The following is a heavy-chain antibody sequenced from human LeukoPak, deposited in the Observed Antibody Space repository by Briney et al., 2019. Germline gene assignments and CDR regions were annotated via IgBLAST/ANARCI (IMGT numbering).Heavy chain of an antibody. Sequence: PGGSLRLSCAAFGFPFGASAMSWVRQAPGKGLEWVSTISNSGGNTYYANSVRGRFTISRDNSKNTLFLQLNSLRAEDTAVYYCAKASNTLDYWGQGTLVIVSS. CDR1: GFPFGASA. V-gene: IGHV3-23*01. J-gene: IGHJ4*02. CDR2: ISNSGGNT. CDR3: AKASNTLDY. D-gene: IGHD2/OR15-2a*01.